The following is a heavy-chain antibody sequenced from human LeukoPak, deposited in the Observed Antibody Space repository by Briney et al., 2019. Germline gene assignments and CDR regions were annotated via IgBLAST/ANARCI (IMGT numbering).Heavy chain of an antibody. CDR1: GFTFSSYG. CDR2: ISYDGSNK. Sequence: GGSLRLSCVASGFTFSSYGMHWVRQAPGKGLEWVAVISYDGSNKYYADSVKGRFTISRDNSKNTLYLQMNSLRAEDTAVYYCAVVPAATTLGQILWGQGTTVTVSS. J-gene: IGHJ6*02. CDR3: AVVPAATTLGQIL. D-gene: IGHD2-2*01. V-gene: IGHV3-30*03.